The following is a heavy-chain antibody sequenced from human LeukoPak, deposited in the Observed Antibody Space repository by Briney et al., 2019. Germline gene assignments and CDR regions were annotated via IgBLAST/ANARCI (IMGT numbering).Heavy chain of an antibody. J-gene: IGHJ4*02. CDR2: ISYDGSNK. D-gene: IGHD6-19*01. Sequence: GGSLRLSCAASGFTFSSYAMHWVRQAPGKGLEWVAVISYDGSNKYYADSVKGRFTISRDNSKNTLYLQMNSLRAEDTAAYYCARGLVAGAGTLSHLDYWGQGTLVTVSS. CDR1: GFTFSSYA. CDR3: ARGLVAGAGTLSHLDY. V-gene: IGHV3-30-3*01.